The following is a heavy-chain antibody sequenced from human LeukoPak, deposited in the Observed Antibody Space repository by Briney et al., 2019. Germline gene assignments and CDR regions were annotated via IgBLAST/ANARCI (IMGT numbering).Heavy chain of an antibody. J-gene: IGHJ5*02. CDR3: ARVRYCSSTSCYAFDP. D-gene: IGHD2-2*01. CDR2: IIPILGIA. CDR1: GGTFSSYT. Sequence: SVKVSCKASGGTFSSYTISWVRQAPGQGLEWMGRIIPILGIANYAQKFQGRVTITADKSTSTAYMELSSLRSEDTAVYYCARVRYCSSTSCYAFDPWGQGTLVTVSS. V-gene: IGHV1-69*02.